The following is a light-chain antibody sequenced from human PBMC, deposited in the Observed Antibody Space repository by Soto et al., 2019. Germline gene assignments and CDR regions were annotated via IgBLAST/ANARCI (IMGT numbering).Light chain of an antibody. CDR2: EVS. CDR3: TSYTSTIPYV. Sequence: QSALTQPASVSGSPGQSITISCTGSSNDVGGYNYVSWYQQHPGQAPKLIIYEVSDRPSGVSPRFSGSKSGNTASLTISGLQVEDEADYFCTSYTSTIPYVFGSGIKVTVL. CDR1: SNDVGGYNY. V-gene: IGLV2-14*01. J-gene: IGLJ1*01.